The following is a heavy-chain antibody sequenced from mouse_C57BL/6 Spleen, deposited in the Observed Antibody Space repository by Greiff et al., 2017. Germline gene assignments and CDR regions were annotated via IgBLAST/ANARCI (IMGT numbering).Heavy chain of an antibody. V-gene: IGHV1-64*01. CDR2: IHPNSGST. Sequence: VQLQQPGAELVKPGASVKLSCKASGYTFTSYWMHWVKQRPGQGLEWIGMIHPNSGSTNYNEKFKSKATLTVDKSSSTAYMQLSSLTSEDSAVYYCGRGGGSSPYYAMDYWGQGTSVTVSS. D-gene: IGHD1-1*01. J-gene: IGHJ4*01. CDR3: GRGGGSSPYYAMDY. CDR1: GYTFTSYW.